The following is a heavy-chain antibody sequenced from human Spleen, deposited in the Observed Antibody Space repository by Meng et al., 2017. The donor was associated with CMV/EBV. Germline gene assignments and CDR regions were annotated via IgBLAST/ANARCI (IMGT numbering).Heavy chain of an antibody. J-gene: IGHJ6*02. CDR2: VSPNSGGT. CDR1: GYTFTAHF. Sequence: ASVKVSCKASGYTFTAHFIHWVRQAPGQGLEWMGWVSPNSGGTKYAQKFQGRVTMTRDTSITTAYLELSRLRSDDTAVYCCARVVPSPNPHYYGMDVWGQGTTVTVSS. V-gene: IGHV1-2*02. D-gene: IGHD2-8*01. CDR3: ARVVPSPNPHYYGMDV.